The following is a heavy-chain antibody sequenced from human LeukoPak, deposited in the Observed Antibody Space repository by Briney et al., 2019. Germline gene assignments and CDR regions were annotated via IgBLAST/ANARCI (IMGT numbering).Heavy chain of an antibody. CDR2: ISSDGGST. V-gene: IGHV3-64D*06. CDR1: GFTFSEYA. CDR3: VKDRWIDY. D-gene: IGHD4-23*01. J-gene: IGHJ4*02. Sequence: GGSLRLSCSVSGFTFSEYAMHWVRQASGKGLKYVSSISSDGGSTYYADSVKGRFTISRDNSKNTLYLQMSSLRAEDTALYYCVKDRWIDYWGQGALVTVSS.